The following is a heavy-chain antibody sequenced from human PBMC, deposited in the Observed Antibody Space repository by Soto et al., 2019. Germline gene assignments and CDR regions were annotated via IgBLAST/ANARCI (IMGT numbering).Heavy chain of an antibody. J-gene: IGHJ6*02. CDR1: GYSFTSYW. D-gene: IGHD3-16*01. Sequence: PGASLKISCKGSGYSFTSYWISWVRQMPGKGLEWMGRIDPSDSYTNYSPSFQGHVTISADKSISTAYLQWSSLKASDTAMYYCATRGDTQYGMDVWGQGTTVTVSS. CDR2: IDPSDSYT. V-gene: IGHV5-10-1*01. CDR3: ATRGDTQYGMDV.